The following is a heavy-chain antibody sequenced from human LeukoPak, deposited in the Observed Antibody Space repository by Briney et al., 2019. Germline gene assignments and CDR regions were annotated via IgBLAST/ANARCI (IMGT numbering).Heavy chain of an antibody. V-gene: IGHV1-18*01. D-gene: IGHD6-19*01. CDR3: ARGHSSGRDYYFDY. J-gene: IGHJ4*02. CDR2: ISGYSGNT. CDR1: GYSFITYS. Sequence: ASVKVSCKTSGYSFITYSINWVRQAPGQGLKWMGWISGYSGNTNYAQKLQGRVTMTIDTSTGTAYMELRSLRSDDTAVYYCARGHSSGRDYYFDYWGQGTLVTVSS.